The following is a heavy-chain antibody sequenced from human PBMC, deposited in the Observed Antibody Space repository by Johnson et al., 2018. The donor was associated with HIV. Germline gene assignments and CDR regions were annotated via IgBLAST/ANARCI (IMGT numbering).Heavy chain of an antibody. V-gene: IGHV3-30*19. CDR2: VSYDGSNK. J-gene: IGHJ3*02. CDR3: ARTPSTYYYDSSGDAFDI. Sequence: QVQLVEFGGGVVLPGRSLGLSCAASGFSVRNYGMHWVRQAPGKGLEWLAVVSYDGSNKYYADSVKGRFTISRDNSKNTLYLQMNSLRAEDTAVYYCARTPSTYYYDSSGDAFDIWGQGTMVTVSS. D-gene: IGHD3-22*01. CDR1: GFSVRNYG.